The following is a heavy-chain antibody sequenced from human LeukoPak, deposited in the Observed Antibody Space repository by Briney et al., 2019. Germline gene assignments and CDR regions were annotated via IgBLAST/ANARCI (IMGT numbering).Heavy chain of an antibody. D-gene: IGHD2-2*01. CDR2: ISWNSGSI. CDR3: ARRGDCSSTSCLFFDY. V-gene: IGHV3-9*01. J-gene: IGHJ4*02. CDR1: GFTFDDYA. Sequence: GGSLRLSCAASGFTFDDYAMHWVRQAPGKGLEWVSGISWNSGSIGYADSVKGRFTISRDSSKNTLYLQMNSLRAEDTAVYYCARRGDCSSTSCLFFDYWGQGTLVTVSS.